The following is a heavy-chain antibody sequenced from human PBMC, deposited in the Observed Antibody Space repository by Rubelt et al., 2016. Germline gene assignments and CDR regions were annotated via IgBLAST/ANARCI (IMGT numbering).Heavy chain of an antibody. CDR3: ARHGRVTTFDY. D-gene: IGHD4-17*01. CDR2: INHSGSN. J-gene: IGHJ4*02. V-gene: IGHV4-34*02. Sequence: QVQLQQWGAGLLKPSETLSLTCAVFGGSFSGYSRSWIRQPPGKGLEWIGEINHSGSNHYNPSLKSRVTITVYTSKNQFSLKLSSVTAADTAVYYCARHGRVTTFDYWGQGALVTVSS. CDR1: GGSFSGYS.